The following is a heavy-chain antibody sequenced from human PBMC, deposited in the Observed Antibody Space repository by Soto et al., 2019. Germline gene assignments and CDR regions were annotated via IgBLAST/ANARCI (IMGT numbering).Heavy chain of an antibody. D-gene: IGHD6-19*01. J-gene: IGHJ4*02. CDR2: IYTSGST. CDR1: GGSISSYY. V-gene: IGHV4-4*07. Sequence: XGTLSLTFTVSGGSISSYYWSGIRQPAGKGLEWIGRIYTSGSTNYNPSLKSRVTMSVDTSKNQFSLKLSSVTAADTAVYYCERARLATRSGWKGYFDYWGQGTLVTVYS. CDR3: ERARLATRSGWKGYFDY.